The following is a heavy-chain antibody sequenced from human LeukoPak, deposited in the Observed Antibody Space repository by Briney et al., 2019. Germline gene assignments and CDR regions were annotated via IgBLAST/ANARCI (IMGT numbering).Heavy chain of an antibody. Sequence: GGSLRLSCAASGFTFSGYWMSWVRQAPGKGLEWVANINKDGSERYNVDSVKGRFTISRDNANKSLYLQMNSLRAEDTSVYYCARESKGRSKIDYWGQGTLVTVTS. D-gene: IGHD4-17*01. CDR2: INKDGSER. J-gene: IGHJ4*02. V-gene: IGHV3-7*01. CDR1: GFTFSGYW. CDR3: ARESKGRSKIDY.